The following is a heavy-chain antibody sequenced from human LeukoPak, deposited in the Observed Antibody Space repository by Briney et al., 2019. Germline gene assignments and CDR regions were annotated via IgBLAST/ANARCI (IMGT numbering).Heavy chain of an antibody. D-gene: IGHD6-19*01. J-gene: IGHJ4*02. V-gene: IGHV1-24*01. CDR2: FDPEDGET. CDR1: GYTLTELS. Sequence: ASVKVSCKVSGYTLTELSMHWVRQAPGKGLEWMGGFDPEDGETIYAQKFQGRGTMTEDTSTDTAYMELSSLRSEDTAVYYCATAGYSSGWYYFDYWGQGTLVTVSS. CDR3: ATAGYSSGWYYFDY.